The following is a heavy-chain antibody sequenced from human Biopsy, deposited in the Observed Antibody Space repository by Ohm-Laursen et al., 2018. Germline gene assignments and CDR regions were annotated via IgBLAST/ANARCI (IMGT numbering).Heavy chain of an antibody. V-gene: IGHV1-69*06. CDR2: NIPILGTG. CDR1: GDSFTSYA. CDR3: ATKLTGYFHH. J-gene: IGHJ1*01. Sequence: ASVKVSCKASGDSFTSYAINWVRQAPGQGLEWLGGNIPILGTGNYAQKFQDRVTVAADTSTSTATMELRSLRSDDTAVYYCATKLTGYFHHWGQGTLVIVSS. D-gene: IGHD3-9*01.